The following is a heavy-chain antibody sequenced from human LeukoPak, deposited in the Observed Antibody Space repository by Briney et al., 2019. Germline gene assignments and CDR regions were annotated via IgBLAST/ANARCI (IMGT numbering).Heavy chain of an antibody. CDR2: IYPGDSDT. V-gene: IGHV5-51*01. CDR3: ARLSAARSFDY. J-gene: IGHJ4*02. D-gene: IGHD6-6*01. CDR1: GYTFTNSW. Sequence: GESLKISCKGSGYTFTNSWIGWVRQLPGKGLEWMGIIYPGDSDTRYSPSFQGQVTISADKSISTAYLQWSSLKASDTAMYYCARLSAARSFDYWGQGTLVTVSS.